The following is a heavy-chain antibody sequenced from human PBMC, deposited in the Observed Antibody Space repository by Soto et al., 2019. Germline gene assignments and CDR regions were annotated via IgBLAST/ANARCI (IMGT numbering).Heavy chain of an antibody. CDR1: GFTFSNYW. V-gene: IGHV3-74*01. D-gene: IGHD5-12*01. CDR2: INSDGTII. CDR3: ARGISGAYDSTFDY. J-gene: IGHJ4*02. Sequence: GGSLRLSCAASGFTFSNYWMHWVRQAPGEGLMWVSRINSDGTIINYADSVKGRFTISRDNAKNTLYLQMNSLRADDTAVFYCARGISGAYDSTFDYWGQGTLVTVSS.